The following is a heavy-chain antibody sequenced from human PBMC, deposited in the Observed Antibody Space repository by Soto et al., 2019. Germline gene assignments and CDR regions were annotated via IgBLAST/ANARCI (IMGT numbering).Heavy chain of an antibody. D-gene: IGHD3-10*01. CDR3: AKEPIYFGPGSSLSYYYYGLDV. CDR1: GFTFSSYA. V-gene: IGHV3-30-3*01. Sequence: TGGSLRLSCAASGFTFSSYAMHWVRQAPGKGLEWVAVISYDGSNKYYTESVKGRFTISRDMSKNTLYLQMNSLRPEDTAIYYCAKEPIYFGPGSSLSYYYYGLDVWGQGTTVTVSS. J-gene: IGHJ6*02. CDR2: ISYDGSNK.